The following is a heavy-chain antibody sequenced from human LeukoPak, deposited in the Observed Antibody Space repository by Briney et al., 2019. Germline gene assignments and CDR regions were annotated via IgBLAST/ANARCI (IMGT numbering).Heavy chain of an antibody. D-gene: IGHD6-19*01. J-gene: IGHJ6*02. V-gene: IGHV3-30*18. CDR1: GFTFSSYG. CDR3: AKAGSGWQRDPYYYGMDV. CDR2: ISYDGSNK. Sequence: GGSLRLSCAASGFTFSSYGMHWVRQAPGKGLEWVAVISYDGSNKYYADSVKGRFTISRDNYKNTVYMQMTSLRAEDTAVYYCAKAGSGWQRDPYYYGMDVWGQGTTVTVSS.